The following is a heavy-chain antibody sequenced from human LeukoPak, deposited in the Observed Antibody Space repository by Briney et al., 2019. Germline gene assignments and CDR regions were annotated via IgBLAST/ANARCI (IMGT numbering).Heavy chain of an antibody. CDR3: TRDQGVRYAFDI. CDR2: IGTAGDT. CDR1: GFTFSSYD. V-gene: IGHV3-13*01. J-gene: IGHJ3*02. Sequence: PGGSLRLSCAASGFTFSSYDMHWVRQATGKGLEWVSVIGTAGDTYYPGSVKGRFTISRENAKNSSYLQMNSLRPEDTAVYYCTRDQGVRYAFDIWGQGSVVTVSS. D-gene: IGHD3-10*01.